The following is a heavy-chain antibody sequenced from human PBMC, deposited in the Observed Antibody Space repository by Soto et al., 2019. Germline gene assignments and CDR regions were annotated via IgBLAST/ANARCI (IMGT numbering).Heavy chain of an antibody. CDR2: IIPIFGTA. D-gene: IGHD2-15*01. J-gene: IGHJ6*02. CDR1: GGTFSSYA. Sequence: QVQLVQSGAEVKKPGSSVKVSCKASGGTFSSYAISWVRQAPGQGLEWMGGIIPIFGTANYAQKFQGRVTITADESTSTAYMELSSLRSEDTAVYYCARGGCSGGSCSKYPYYYGIDVWGQGTTVTVSS. CDR3: ARGGCSGGSCSKYPYYYGIDV. V-gene: IGHV1-69*12.